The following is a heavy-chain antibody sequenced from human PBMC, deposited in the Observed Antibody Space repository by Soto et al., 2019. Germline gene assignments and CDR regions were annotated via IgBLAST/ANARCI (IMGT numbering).Heavy chain of an antibody. CDR3: ARERFGDLNWFDP. D-gene: IGHD3-10*01. Sequence: SETLSLTCAVSGGSISSGGYSWSWIRQPPGKGLEWIGYIYHSGSTYYNPSLKSRVTISVDGSKNQFSLKLSSVTAADTAVYYCARERFGDLNWFDPWGPGTLVTVSS. CDR1: GGSISSGGYS. V-gene: IGHV4-30-2*01. CDR2: IYHSGST. J-gene: IGHJ5*02.